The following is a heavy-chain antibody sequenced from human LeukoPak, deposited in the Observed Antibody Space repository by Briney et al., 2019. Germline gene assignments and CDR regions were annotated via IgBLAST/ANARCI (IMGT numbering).Heavy chain of an antibody. CDR1: GYTFSNVW. J-gene: IGHJ6*02. D-gene: IGHD3-22*01. V-gene: IGHV3-30*18. CDR2: VSYDGSNK. Sequence: GSLRLSCAASGYTFSNVWMSWVRQVPGKGLEGVAVVSYDGSNKYYADSVKGRFTISRDNSKNTLYLQMNSLRAEDTAVYYCAKDRYYYDSSGPTDYYYYYYGMDVWGQGTTVTVSS. CDR3: AKDRYYYDSSGPTDYYYYYYGMDV.